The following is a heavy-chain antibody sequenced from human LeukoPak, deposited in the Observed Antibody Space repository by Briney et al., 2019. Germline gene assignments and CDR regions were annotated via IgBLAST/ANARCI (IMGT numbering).Heavy chain of an antibody. CDR1: GFTFSNSW. D-gene: IGHD2-2*01. J-gene: IGHJ6*02. CDR2: IKSKTDGGTT. V-gene: IGHV3-15*01. Sequence: NTGGSLRLSCAASGFTFSNSWMSWVRQAPGKGLEWVGRIKSKTDGGTTEYAAPVKGRFTISRDDSKNLLYLQMNSLKTEDTAVYYCARGYCSSTSCYAKSYYYYGMDVWGQGTTVTVSS. CDR3: ARGYCSSTSCYAKSYYYYGMDV.